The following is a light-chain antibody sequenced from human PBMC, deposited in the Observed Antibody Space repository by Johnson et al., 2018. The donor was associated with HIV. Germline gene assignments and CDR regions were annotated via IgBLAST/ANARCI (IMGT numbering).Light chain of an antibody. CDR3: GTWDSSLRVGV. CDR2: DNN. V-gene: IGLV1-51*01. Sequence: QSVLTQPPSVSAAPGQKVTISCSGSSSNIGNNYVSWYQHLPGTAPKLLIYDNNKRPSGIPDRFSGSKSGTSATLGITGLQTGDEADYYCGTWDSSLRVGVFGTGTKVTVL. CDR1: SSNIGNNY. J-gene: IGLJ1*01.